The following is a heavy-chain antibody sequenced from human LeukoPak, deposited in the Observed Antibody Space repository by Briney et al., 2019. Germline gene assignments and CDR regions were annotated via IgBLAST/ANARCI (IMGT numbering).Heavy chain of an antibody. CDR1: GFTFSSYA. CDR3: ARVNDYYYGSGSYLAEDY. J-gene: IGHJ4*02. Sequence: GGSPRLSCAASGFTFSSYAMHWVRQAPGKGLEWVAVISYDGSNKYYADSVKGRFTISRDNSKNTLYLQMNSLRAEDTAVYYCARVNDYYYGSGSYLAEDYWGQGTLVTVSS. V-gene: IGHV3-30*04. D-gene: IGHD3-10*01. CDR2: ISYDGSNK.